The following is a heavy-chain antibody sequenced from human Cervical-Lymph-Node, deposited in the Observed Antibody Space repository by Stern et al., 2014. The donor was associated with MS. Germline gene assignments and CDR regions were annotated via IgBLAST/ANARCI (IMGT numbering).Heavy chain of an antibody. D-gene: IGHD4-17*01. V-gene: IGHV1-69*09. Sequence: VQLVEPGSEVKKPGSSVRVSCKASGGTFSSYGISWVRQAPGQGLEWMGRIIPILRITNYAQNFQGRVTITADKSTSTAYMELSSLRSEDTAVYYCATLGVTTGDFDPWGQGTLVTVSS. CDR1: GGTFSSYG. J-gene: IGHJ5*02. CDR3: ATLGVTTGDFDP. CDR2: IIPILRIT.